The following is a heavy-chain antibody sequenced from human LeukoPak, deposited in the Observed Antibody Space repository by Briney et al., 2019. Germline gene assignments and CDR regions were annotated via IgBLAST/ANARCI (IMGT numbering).Heavy chain of an antibody. CDR2: ISWNSGSI. D-gene: IGHD6-6*01. J-gene: IGHJ4*02. CDR3: AKVEYSSSYDFDS. Sequence: GGSLRLSCAASGFTFNTYAMHWVRQAPGKGLEWVSGISWNSGSIGYADSVKGRFTISRDNAKNSLYLQMNSLRAEDTAFYYCAKVEYSSSYDFDSWGQGTLVTVSS. CDR1: GFTFNTYA. V-gene: IGHV3-9*01.